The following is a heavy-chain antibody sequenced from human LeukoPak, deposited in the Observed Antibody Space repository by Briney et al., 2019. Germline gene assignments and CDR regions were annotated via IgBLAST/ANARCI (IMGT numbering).Heavy chain of an antibody. V-gene: IGHV4-39*07. CDR1: GGSISSSTYY. Sequence: PSETLSLTCTVSGGSISSSTYYWGWIRQPPGRGLEWIGSIYFGGSTYDNPTHKSQGTISVDTSKNKYSLKWSSVTAADPAVYYCARGSWFDPWGQGTLVTVSS. J-gene: IGHJ5*02. CDR2: IYFGGST. CDR3: ARGSWFDP.